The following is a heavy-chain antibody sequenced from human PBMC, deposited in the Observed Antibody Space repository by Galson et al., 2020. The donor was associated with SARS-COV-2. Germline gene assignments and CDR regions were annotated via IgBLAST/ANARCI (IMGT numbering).Heavy chain of an antibody. J-gene: IGHJ3*02. CDR1: GFTVSSNY. CDR2: IYSGGST. Sequence: GGSLRLSCAASGFTVSSNYMSWVRQAPGKGLEWVSVIYSGGSTYYADSVKGRFTISRDNSKNTLYLQMNSLRAEDTAVYYCARDLYDSSGYWNDAFDIWGQGTMVTVSS. V-gene: IGHV3-66*02. CDR3: ARDLYDSSGYWNDAFDI. D-gene: IGHD3-22*01.